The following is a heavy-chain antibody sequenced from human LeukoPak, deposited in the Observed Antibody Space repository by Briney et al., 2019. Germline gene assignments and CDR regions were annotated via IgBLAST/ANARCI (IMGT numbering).Heavy chain of an antibody. CDR2: IYSGAST. V-gene: IGHV3-53*04. CDR1: GFTVSSNY. CDR3: ARDLGDYFDY. J-gene: IGHJ4*02. Sequence: PGGSLRLSCAASGFTVSSNYMSWVRQAPGKGLEWVSVIYSGASTYYADSVKGRFTISRHNSKNTLYLQMNSLKAEDTAVYYCARDLGDYFDYWGQGTLVTVSS. D-gene: IGHD3-10*01.